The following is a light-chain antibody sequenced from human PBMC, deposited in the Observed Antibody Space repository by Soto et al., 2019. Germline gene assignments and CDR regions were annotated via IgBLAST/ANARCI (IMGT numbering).Light chain of an antibody. CDR1: QSVSSSY. Sequence: EIVLTQSPGTLSLSPGERATLSCRASQSVSSSYLAWYQQKPGQAPRLLIYGASSRATGIPDRFSGSGSGTYFILTISSLEPEDFAVYYCQQYGSSPWTFGQGTKV. CDR3: QQYGSSPWT. J-gene: IGKJ1*01. V-gene: IGKV3-20*01. CDR2: GAS.